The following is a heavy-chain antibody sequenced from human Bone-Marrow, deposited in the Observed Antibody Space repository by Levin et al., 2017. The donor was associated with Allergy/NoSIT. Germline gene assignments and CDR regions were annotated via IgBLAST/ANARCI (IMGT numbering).Heavy chain of an antibody. CDR1: GFTFHTYD. D-gene: IGHD6-19*01. CDR3: VRDGGVHVAGASDS. V-gene: IGHV3-30*03. CDR2: ISHDGNMK. J-gene: IGHJ4*02. Sequence: GGSLRLSCVVSGFTFHTYDMRWARQAPGKGLEWVVVISHDGNMKTYGDSVKGRVTISRDNSKNTVYVEMNSLKVDDTAVYYCVRDGGVHVAGASDSWGQGTLVIVSS.